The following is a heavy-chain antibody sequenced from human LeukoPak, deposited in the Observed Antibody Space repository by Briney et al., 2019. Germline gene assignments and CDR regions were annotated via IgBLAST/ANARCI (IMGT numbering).Heavy chain of an antibody. D-gene: IGHD5-12*01. CDR1: GFTFSSYE. V-gene: IGHV3-21*01. J-gene: IGHJ5*02. CDR2: ISSSSSYI. CDR3: ARDANSKKWLRPLSPGFDP. Sequence: GGSLRLSCAASGFTFSSYEMNWVRQAPGKGLEWVSSISSSSSYIYYADSVKGRFTISRDNAKNSLYLQMNSLRAEDTAVYYCARDANSKKWLRPLSPGFDPWGQGTLVTVSS.